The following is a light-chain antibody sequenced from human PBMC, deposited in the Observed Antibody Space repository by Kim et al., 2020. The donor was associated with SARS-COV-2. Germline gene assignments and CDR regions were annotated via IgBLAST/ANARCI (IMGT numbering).Light chain of an antibody. CDR1: NIGRKT. V-gene: IGLV3-21*04. Sequence: SYELTQPPSVSVAPGKTAIITCGGNNIGRKTVHWYQQRPGQAPVLVIYSDSVRPSGIPERFSGSNSGDTATLTISRVEAGDEAEYSCQVWDSNADHMVFG. CDR2: SDS. J-gene: IGLJ3*02. CDR3: QVWDSNADHMV.